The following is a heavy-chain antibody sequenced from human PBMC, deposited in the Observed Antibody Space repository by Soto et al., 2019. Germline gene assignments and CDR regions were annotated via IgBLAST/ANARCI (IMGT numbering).Heavy chain of an antibody. J-gene: IGHJ6*03. CDR2: MNPNSGNT. CDR1: GYTFTSYD. V-gene: IGHV1-8*01. CDR3: ARLKSYYYYMDV. Sequence: EASVKVSCKASGYTFTSYDINWVRQATGQGLEWMGWMNPNSGNTGYAQKFQGRVTMTRNTSISTAYMELSNLRSEDTAVYYCARLKSYYYYMDVWGKGTTVTVSS.